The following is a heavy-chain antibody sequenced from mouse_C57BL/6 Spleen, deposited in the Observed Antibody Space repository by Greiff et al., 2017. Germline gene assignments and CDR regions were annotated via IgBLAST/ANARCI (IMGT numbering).Heavy chain of an antibody. D-gene: IGHD1-1*01. V-gene: IGHV1-81*01. J-gene: IGHJ2*01. Sequence: QVQLQQSGAELARPGASVKLSCKASGYTFTSYGISWVKQRTGQGLEWIGEIYPRSGNTYYNEKFKGKATLTADKSSSTAYMALRSLTSEDSAVYFCAREGITTVVATSYFDYWGQGTTRTVSS. CDR1: GYTFTSYG. CDR2: IYPRSGNT. CDR3: AREGITTVVATSYFDY.